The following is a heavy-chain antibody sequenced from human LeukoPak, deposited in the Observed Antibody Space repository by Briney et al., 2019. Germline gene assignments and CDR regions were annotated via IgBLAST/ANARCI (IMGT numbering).Heavy chain of an antibody. CDR1: GYSISSGYY. V-gene: IGHV4-38-2*01. CDR3: ARSESGYSNDAFDI. D-gene: IGHD3-22*01. CDR2: IYHSGST. J-gene: IGHJ3*02. Sequence: PSETLSLTCAVSGYSISSGYYWGCIRQPPGKGLEWIGSIYHSGSTYYNPSLKSRVTISVDTSKNQFSLKLSSVTAADTAVYYCARSESGYSNDAFDIWGQGTMVTVSS.